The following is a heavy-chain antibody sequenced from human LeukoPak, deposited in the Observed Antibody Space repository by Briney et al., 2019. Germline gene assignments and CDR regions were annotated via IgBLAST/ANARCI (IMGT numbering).Heavy chain of an antibody. Sequence: SVKVSCKASGGTFSSYAISWVRQAPGQGLERMGGIIPIFGTANYAQKFQGRVTITTDESTSTAYMELSSLRSEDTAVYYCARDSRDTAMVTRFDPWGQGTLVTVSS. CDR1: GGTFSSYA. D-gene: IGHD5-18*01. V-gene: IGHV1-69*05. CDR3: ARDSRDTAMVTRFDP. CDR2: IIPIFGTA. J-gene: IGHJ5*02.